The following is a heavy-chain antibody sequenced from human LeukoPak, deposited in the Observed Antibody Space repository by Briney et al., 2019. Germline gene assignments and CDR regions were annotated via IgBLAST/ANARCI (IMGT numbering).Heavy chain of an antibody. V-gene: IGHV3-9*01. Sequence: RTGGSLRLSCAASGFTFDDYAMPWVRQAPGKGLEWVSGISWDSGSIGYADSVKGRFTISRDNAKNSLYLQMNSLRAEDTALYYCALTRNYWGQGTLVTVSS. CDR2: ISWDSGSI. J-gene: IGHJ4*02. CDR3: ALTRNY. CDR1: GFTFDDYA.